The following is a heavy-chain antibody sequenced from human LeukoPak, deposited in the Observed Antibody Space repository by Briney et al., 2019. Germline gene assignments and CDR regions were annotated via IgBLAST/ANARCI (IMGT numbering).Heavy chain of an antibody. J-gene: IGHJ4*02. CDR2: IDTSGGIT. V-gene: IGHV3-48*01. Sequence: GGSLRLSCAASGFTLSSHSMNWVRQAPGKGLEWVSYIDTSGGITYYSDSVEGRFTISRDNARSSLYLQMNSLRAADTAVYYCVRDSIAASGSFDYWGQGTLVAVSS. CDR1: GFTLSSHS. CDR3: VRDSIAASGSFDY. D-gene: IGHD6-13*01.